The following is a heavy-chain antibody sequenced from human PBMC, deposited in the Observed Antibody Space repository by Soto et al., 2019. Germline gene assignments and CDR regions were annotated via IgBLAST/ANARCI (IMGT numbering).Heavy chain of an antibody. CDR2: ISCYNHDT. J-gene: IGHJ4*01. Sequence: ASVKVSCKTSGYTYNRYGITWVRQAPGRGLELLGWISCYNHDTIYAQKVQGRLSMATDTSTSTAYMELRSLTSDDTAVYYCARDPSNTSVNKLSLDYWG. V-gene: IGHV1-18*01. D-gene: IGHD2-2*01. CDR3: ARDPSNTSVNKLSLDY. CDR1: GYTYNRYG.